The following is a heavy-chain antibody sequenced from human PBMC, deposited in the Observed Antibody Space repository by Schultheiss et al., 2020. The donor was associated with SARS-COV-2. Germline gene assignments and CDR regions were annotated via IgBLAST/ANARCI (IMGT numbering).Heavy chain of an antibody. CDR2: ISGSGGST. D-gene: IGHD6-13*01. CDR3: AKDEARAAAGALDY. J-gene: IGHJ4*02. V-gene: IGHV3-23*01. Sequence: GGSLRLSCAASGFTFSDYYMSWIRQAPGKGLEWVSYISGSGGSTYYADSVKGRFTISRDNSKNTLYLQMNSLRAEDTAVYYCAKDEARAAAGALDYWGQGTLVTVSS. CDR1: GFTFSDYY.